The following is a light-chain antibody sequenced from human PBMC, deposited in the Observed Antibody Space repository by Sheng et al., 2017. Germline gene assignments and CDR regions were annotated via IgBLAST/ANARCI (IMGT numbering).Light chain of an antibody. J-gene: IGLJ2*01. V-gene: IGLV3-21*02. CDR2: DNS. CDR1: NIGTKS. CDR3: HVWDSSSEYVV. Sequence: SYVLTQPPSVAVAPGQTAKITCGGDNIGTKSVHWYQQKSGQAPVLVVHDNSDRPSGIPERFSWLQXWEHGHLTISRVEAGDEADYHCHVWDSSSEYVVFGGGTKLTVL.